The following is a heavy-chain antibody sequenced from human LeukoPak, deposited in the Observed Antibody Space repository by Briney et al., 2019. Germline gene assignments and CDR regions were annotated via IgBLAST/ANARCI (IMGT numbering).Heavy chain of an antibody. CDR3: ARDPMAGSFDY. D-gene: IGHD3-10*01. V-gene: IGHV4-61*01. Sequence: PSETLSLTCTVSGGSISSSSYYWSWIRQPPGKGLEWIGYIYYSGSTNYNPSLKSRVTISVDTSQNQFSLKLSSVTAADTAVYYCARDPMAGSFDYWGQGTLVTVSS. CDR2: IYYSGST. J-gene: IGHJ4*02. CDR1: GGSISSSSYY.